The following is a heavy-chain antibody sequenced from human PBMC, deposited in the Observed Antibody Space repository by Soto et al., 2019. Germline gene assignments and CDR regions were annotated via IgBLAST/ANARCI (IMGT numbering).Heavy chain of an antibody. Sequence: SESLSLTCTVSGGSISSGGYYWSWIRKHPGKGLEWIGYIYYSGSTYYNTSLKSRVTISVDTSKNQFSLKLSSVTAADTAVYYCASLGYCSGGSCCFGNYYFGYRRQRPRVT. D-gene: IGHD2-15*01. V-gene: IGHV4-31*03. J-gene: IGHJ4*02. CDR3: ASLGYCSGGSCCFGNYYFGY. CDR1: GGSISSGGYY. CDR2: IYYSGST.